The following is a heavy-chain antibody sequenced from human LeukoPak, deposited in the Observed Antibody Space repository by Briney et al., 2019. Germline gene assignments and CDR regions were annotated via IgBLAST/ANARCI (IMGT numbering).Heavy chain of an antibody. CDR3: ARDGVGYCSSTSCFNWFDP. D-gene: IGHD2-2*01. J-gene: IGHJ5*02. V-gene: IGHV1-18*01. Sequence: ASVKVSCKASGYTFTSHGIGWVRQAPGQGGEGMGWISAYNGNTNYTQKLQGTVTMTTDTSTSTAYMELRSLRSDDTAVYYCARDGVGYCSSTSCFNWFDPWGQGTLVTVSS. CDR1: GYTFTSHG. CDR2: ISAYNGNT.